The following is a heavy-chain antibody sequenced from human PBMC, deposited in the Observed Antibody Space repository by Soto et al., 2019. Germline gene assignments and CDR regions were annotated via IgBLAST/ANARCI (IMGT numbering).Heavy chain of an antibody. V-gene: IGHV1-2*04. CDR3: ARGNPPTVTTYYYYYMDV. CDR2: INPNSGGT. CDR1: GYTFTGYY. Sequence: GASVKVSCKASGYTFTGYYMHWVRQAPGQGLEWMGWINPNSGGTNYAQKFQGWVTMTRDTSISTAYMELSRLRSDDTAVYYCARGNPPTVTTYYYYYMDVWGKGTTVTVSS. D-gene: IGHD4-4*01. J-gene: IGHJ6*03.